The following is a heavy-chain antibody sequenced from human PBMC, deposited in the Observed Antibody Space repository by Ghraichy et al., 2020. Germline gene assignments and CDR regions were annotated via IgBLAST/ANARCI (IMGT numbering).Heavy chain of an antibody. CDR1: GFTFSSYA. CDR2: ITTGDST. D-gene: IGHD3-10*01. Sequence: GESLNIYCAASGFTFSSYALTWVRQAPGKGLEWVSSITTGDSTYYADSVKGRFTISRDNSKNTLYLQINSLRAEDTAVYYCVRGVSTPYYWGQGTLVTVSS. CDR3: VRGVSTPYY. V-gene: IGHV3-23*01. J-gene: IGHJ4*02.